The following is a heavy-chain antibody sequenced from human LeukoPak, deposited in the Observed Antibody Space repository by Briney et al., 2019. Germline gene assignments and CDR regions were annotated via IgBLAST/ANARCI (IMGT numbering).Heavy chain of an antibody. J-gene: IGHJ6*03. CDR1: GFAFRSHA. Sequence: GGSLRPSCTASGFAFRSHAMHWVRQAPGKGLEWVAFIRYDGSKKFYADSVKGRFTISRDNSKNTLYLQMNSLRAEDTAVYYCAKIPYGDYVLDYYYYMDVWGKGTTVTISS. CDR3: AKIPYGDYVLDYYYYMDV. D-gene: IGHD4-17*01. V-gene: IGHV3-30*02. CDR2: IRYDGSKK.